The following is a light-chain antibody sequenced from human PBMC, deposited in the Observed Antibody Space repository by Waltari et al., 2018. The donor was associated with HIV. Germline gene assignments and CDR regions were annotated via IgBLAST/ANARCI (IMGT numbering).Light chain of an antibody. CDR2: GAS. Sequence: EIVMTQSPATLSVSPGERATLSCRASQSVSSNLAWYQQKPGQAPRLLIYGASTRATGIPARFSGSGSGTELTLTISSLQSEDFAVYYCQQYNDWPYTFGQGTKLEIK. CDR3: QQYNDWPYT. V-gene: IGKV3-15*01. J-gene: IGKJ2*01. CDR1: QSVSSN.